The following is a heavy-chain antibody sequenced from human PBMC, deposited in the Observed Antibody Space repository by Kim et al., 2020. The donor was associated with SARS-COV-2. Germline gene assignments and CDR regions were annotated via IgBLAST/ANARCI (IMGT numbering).Heavy chain of an antibody. Sequence: SETLSLTCAVYGGSFSGYYWSWIRQPPGKGLEWIGVINHSGRTNSNPSLKSRVTISVDTSKNQFSLTLTSVTAADTAVSYCSSRLSDTSGWGSHYCDLWGQGILVTVSS. CDR1: GGSFSGYY. J-gene: IGHJ4*02. D-gene: IGHD3-10*01. V-gene: IGHV4-34*01. CDR3: SSRLSDTSGWGSHYCDL. CDR2: INHSGRT.